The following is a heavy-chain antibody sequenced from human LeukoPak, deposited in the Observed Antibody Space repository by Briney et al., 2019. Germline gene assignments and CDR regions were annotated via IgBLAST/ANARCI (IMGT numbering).Heavy chain of an antibody. CDR2: LYDSVNT. J-gene: IGHJ4*02. Sequence: SETLSLTCTVSGGPISRYYWSWMRQPPGKGLEWIGYLYDSVNTKYNPSLKSRVTISLDTSTNQFSLKLSSVTAADTAVYFCARLGWYSGYFDSWGQGTLVTVSS. CDR3: ARLGWYSGYFDS. V-gene: IGHV4-59*01. D-gene: IGHD6-19*01. CDR1: GGPISRYY.